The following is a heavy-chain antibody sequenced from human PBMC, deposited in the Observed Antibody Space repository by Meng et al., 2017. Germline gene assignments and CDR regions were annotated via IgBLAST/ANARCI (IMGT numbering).Heavy chain of an antibody. J-gene: IGHJ4*02. D-gene: IGHD3-22*01. CDR3: ARVPTYYYDSSGYYLFDY. CDR1: GWSFSGYY. Sequence: QVQLQRWGAGLLKPSETLSLTCAVYGWSFSGYYWSWIRQPPGKGLEWIGEINHSGSTNYNPSLKSRVTISVDTSKNQFSLKLSSVTAADTAVYYCARVPTYYYDSSGYYLFDYWGQGTLVTVSS. CDR2: INHSGST. V-gene: IGHV4-34*01.